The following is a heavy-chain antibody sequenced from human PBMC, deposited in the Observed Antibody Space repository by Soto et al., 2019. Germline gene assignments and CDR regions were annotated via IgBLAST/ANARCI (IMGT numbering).Heavy chain of an antibody. D-gene: IGHD6-19*01. CDR1: GFTFSSYA. CDR3: AKGVPGIAVAGTGYFQH. J-gene: IGHJ1*01. Sequence: SCAASGFTFSSYAMSWVRQAPGKGLEWVSGISGSGDSTYYADSVKGRFTISRDNSKNTLYLQMNSLRAEDTAVYYCAKGVPGIAVAGTGYFQHWGQGTLVTVS. V-gene: IGHV3-23*01. CDR2: ISGSGDST.